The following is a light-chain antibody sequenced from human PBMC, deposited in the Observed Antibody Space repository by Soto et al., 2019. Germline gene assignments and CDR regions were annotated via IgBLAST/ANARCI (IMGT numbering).Light chain of an antibody. CDR3: QQYNNWPWT. J-gene: IGKJ1*01. CDR2: GAS. Sequence: EIVLTQSPATLSLSPGESATLSCRASQSVSSNLAWYQQNPGQAPRLLIYGASTRATGIPARFSGSASGTEFTLTISSLQSEDFPVYYCQQYNNWPWTFGQGTKVDI. V-gene: IGKV3-15*01. CDR1: QSVSSN.